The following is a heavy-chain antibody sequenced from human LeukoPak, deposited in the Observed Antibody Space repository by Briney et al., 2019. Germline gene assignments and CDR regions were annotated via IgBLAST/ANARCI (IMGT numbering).Heavy chain of an antibody. CDR3: ARGGGGYSYGSFDY. Sequence: GGSLRLSCAASGFTFSSYWMHWVRQAPGKGLVWVSRINSDWSSTSYADSVKGRFAISRDNAKNTLYLQMNSLRAEDTAVYYCARGGGGYSYGSFDYWGQGTLVTVSS. CDR2: INSDWSST. V-gene: IGHV3-74*01. D-gene: IGHD5-18*01. J-gene: IGHJ4*02. CDR1: GFTFSSYW.